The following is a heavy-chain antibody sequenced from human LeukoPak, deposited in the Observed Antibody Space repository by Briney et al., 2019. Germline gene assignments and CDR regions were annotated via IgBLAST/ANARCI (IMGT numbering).Heavy chain of an antibody. CDR2: IYYSGST. D-gene: IGHD3-10*01. CDR1: GGSISSYY. V-gene: IGHV4-59*01. CDR3: ARAYLGWFGDAQRIEYYMDV. J-gene: IGHJ6*03. Sequence: KPSETLSLTCTVSGGSISSYYWSWIRQPPGKGLEWIGYIYYSGSTNYNPSRKSRVTISVDTSKNPFSLNLSTVTVADTAVYSYARAYLGWFGDAQRIEYYMDVWGKGTTVTVSS.